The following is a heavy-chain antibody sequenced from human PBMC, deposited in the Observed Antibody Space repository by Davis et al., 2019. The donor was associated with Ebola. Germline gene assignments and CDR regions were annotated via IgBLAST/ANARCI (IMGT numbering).Heavy chain of an antibody. D-gene: IGHD3-16*02. CDR3: ARLNYDHIWGSYRFLDY. J-gene: IGHJ4*02. Sequence: PSETLSLTCAVYGGSFSDYYWNWIRQPPGKGLEWIGEINHSGSANYNPSLQSRVTISVDTSKNQFSLKLTSVTAADTAVYYCARLNYDHIWGSYRFLDYWGQGNLVTVSS. V-gene: IGHV4-34*01. CDR2: INHSGSA. CDR1: GGSFSDYY.